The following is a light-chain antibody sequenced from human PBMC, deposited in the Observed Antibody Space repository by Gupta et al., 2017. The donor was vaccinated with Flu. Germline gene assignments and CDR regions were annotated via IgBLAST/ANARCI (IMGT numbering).Light chain of an antibody. Sequence: SALLQSASVSGSPGQSITISCSGTSRDVGGYNYVPWYQHHPGKAPKLMIYEVSNRPSGVSNRFSGSKAGNTASLTISGLQAEDEDDYYCSSYTSSSTRVFGGGTKLTVL. CDR1: SRDVGGYNY. V-gene: IGLV2-14*01. J-gene: IGLJ2*01. CDR3: SSYTSSSTRV. CDR2: EVS.